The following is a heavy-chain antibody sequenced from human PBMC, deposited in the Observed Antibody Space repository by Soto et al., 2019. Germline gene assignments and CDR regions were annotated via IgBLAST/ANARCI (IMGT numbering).Heavy chain of an antibody. Sequence: QVQLVESGGGVFKPGRSLRLSCAASGFTFSSYAMHWVRQAPGKGLEGVAVISYDGSNKYYADSVKGRFTISRDNSKNTLYLQMNSLRAEDTAVYYCARDPLGYCSGGSCYSGYYFDYWGQGTLVTVSS. CDR1: GFTFSSYA. CDR3: ARDPLGYCSGGSCYSGYYFDY. CDR2: ISYDGSNK. V-gene: IGHV3-30-3*01. J-gene: IGHJ4*02. D-gene: IGHD2-15*01.